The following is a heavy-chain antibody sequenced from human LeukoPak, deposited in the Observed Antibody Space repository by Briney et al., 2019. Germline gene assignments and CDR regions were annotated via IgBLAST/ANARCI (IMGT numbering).Heavy chain of an antibody. D-gene: IGHD2-2*01. J-gene: IGHJ4*02. Sequence: SETLSLTCTVSGGSISNYYWSWIRQPPGKGLEWVGYIYYSGSTNYNPSLKSRVTMSVDTSKNQFSLKLGSVTAADTAVYYCARSDCSSTSCYSYYFDYWGQGTLVTVSS. CDR1: GGSISNYY. CDR3: ARSDCSSTSCYSYYFDY. CDR2: IYYSGST. V-gene: IGHV4-59*12.